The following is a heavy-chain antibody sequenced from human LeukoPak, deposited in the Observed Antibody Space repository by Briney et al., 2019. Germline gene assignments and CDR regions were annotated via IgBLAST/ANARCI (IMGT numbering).Heavy chain of an antibody. CDR3: ASDNFAPGVTMIVVVRGHFDY. D-gene: IGHD3-22*01. CDR1: GGSISSSSYF. CDR2: IYYTGST. J-gene: IGHJ4*02. Sequence: PSETLSLTCTVSGGSISSSSYFWGWIRQPPGKGLEWIGSIYYTGSTYYNPSLKSRVTISVDTSKNQFSLKLSSVTAADTAVHYCASDNFAPGVTMIVVVRGHFDYWGQGTLVTVSS. V-gene: IGHV4-39*07.